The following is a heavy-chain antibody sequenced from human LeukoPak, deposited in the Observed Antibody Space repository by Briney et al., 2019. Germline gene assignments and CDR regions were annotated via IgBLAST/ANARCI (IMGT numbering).Heavy chain of an antibody. CDR2: INPSGGST. CDR1: GYTFTSYY. CDR3: ARAVEAAAGAEYFQH. Sequence: ASVKVSCKASGYTFTSYYMHWVRQAPGQGLELMGIINPSGGSTSYAQKFQGRVTMTRDTSTSTVYMELSSLRSEDTAVYYCARAVEAAAGAEYFQHWGQGTLVTVSS. V-gene: IGHV1-46*01. D-gene: IGHD6-13*01. J-gene: IGHJ1*01.